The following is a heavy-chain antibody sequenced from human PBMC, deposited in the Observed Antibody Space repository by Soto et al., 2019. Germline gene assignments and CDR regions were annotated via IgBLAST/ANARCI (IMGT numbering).Heavy chain of an antibody. J-gene: IGHJ4*02. Sequence: GGSLRLSCIGSGFTFGDYAMSWVRQAPGKGLEWVGFIKSKGYGGTTEYAASVKGRFTISRDDSKSIAYLQMNSLKTEDTAVYYCTIKTGYSSSWYPYYFDHWGQGALVTVSS. CDR2: IKSKGYGGTT. V-gene: IGHV3-49*04. CDR1: GFTFGDYA. CDR3: TIKTGYSSSWYPYYFDH. D-gene: IGHD6-13*01.